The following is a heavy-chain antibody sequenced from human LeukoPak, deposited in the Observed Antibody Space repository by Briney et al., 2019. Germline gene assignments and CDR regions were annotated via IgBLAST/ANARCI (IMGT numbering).Heavy chain of an antibody. CDR2: IYHSGST. CDR1: GYSISSGYY. V-gene: IGHV4-38-2*02. J-gene: IGHJ3*02. Sequence: SETLSLTCTVSGYSISSGYYWGWIRQPPGKGLEWIGSIYHSGSTNYNPSLKSRVTISVDTSKNQFSLKLSSVTAADTAVYYCAYAFDIWGQGTMVTVSS. CDR3: AYAFDI.